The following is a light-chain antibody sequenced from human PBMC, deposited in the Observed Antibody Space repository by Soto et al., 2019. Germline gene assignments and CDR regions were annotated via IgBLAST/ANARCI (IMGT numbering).Light chain of an antibody. J-gene: IGKJ2*01. V-gene: IGKV3-11*01. CDR1: QSVSSY. Sequence: EIVLTQSPATLPLSPGERATLSCMTRQSVSSYLAWYQQKPGQDPRLLIYDAYNRATDIPARFSGSGSGTAVTLTIRSLEPQDFEVYFCHQRSNWPYTFGQGTKLDIK. CDR2: DAY. CDR3: HQRSNWPYT.